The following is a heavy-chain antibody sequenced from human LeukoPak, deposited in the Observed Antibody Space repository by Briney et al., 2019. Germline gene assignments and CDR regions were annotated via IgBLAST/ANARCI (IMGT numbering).Heavy chain of an antibody. V-gene: IGHV4-34*01. D-gene: IGHD4-17*01. CDR2: INHSGST. CDR1: GGSFSGYY. J-gene: IGHJ6*03. Sequence: SETLSLTCAVYGGSFSGYYWSWIRQPPGKGLEWIGEINHSGSTNYNPSLKSRVTISVDTSKNQFSLKLSSVTAADTAVYYCARALVTVTTRRSYYMDVWGKGTTVTVSS. CDR3: ARALVTVTTRRSYYMDV.